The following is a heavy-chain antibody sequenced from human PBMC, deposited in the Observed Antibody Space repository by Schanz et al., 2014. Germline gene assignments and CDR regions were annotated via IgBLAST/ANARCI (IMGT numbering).Heavy chain of an antibody. V-gene: IGHV1-8*01. J-gene: IGHJ4*02. CDR1: GYTFTSYD. CDR2: MNPNSGNP. D-gene: IGHD3-10*01. Sequence: QVQLLQSGAEVKKPGASVKVSCTASGYTFTSYDINWVRQAPGQGLEWLGWMNPNSGNPGFAQKFRGRVTMTRNTSMSPANIKIHILTSEDTAVYYCARGGAFDYWGQGTLVTVSS. CDR3: ARGGAFDY.